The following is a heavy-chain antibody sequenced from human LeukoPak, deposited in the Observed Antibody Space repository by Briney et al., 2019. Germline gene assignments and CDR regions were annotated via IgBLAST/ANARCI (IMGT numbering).Heavy chain of an antibody. CDR1: GFTFSSYA. D-gene: IGHD3-22*01. CDR3: ARDDDYYDSSGYYYDYFDY. CDR2: ISGSGGST. Sequence: GGSLRLSCAASGFTFSSYAMSWVRQAPRKGLEWVSAISGSGGSTYYADSVKGRFTISRDNSKNTLFLQMNSLRAEDTAVYYCARDDDYYDSSGYYYDYFDYWGQGTLVTVSS. J-gene: IGHJ4*02. V-gene: IGHV3-23*01.